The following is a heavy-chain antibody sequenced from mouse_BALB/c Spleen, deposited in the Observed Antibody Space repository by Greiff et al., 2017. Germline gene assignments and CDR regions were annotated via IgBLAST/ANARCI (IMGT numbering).Heavy chain of an antibody. CDR1: GFTFSDYY. V-gene: IGHV5-4*02. CDR3: ARGGSPHYFDY. Sequence: EVMLVESGGGLVKPGGSLKLSCAASGFTFSDYYMYWVRQTPEKRLEWVATISDGGSYTYYPDSVKGRFTISRDNAKNNLYLQMSSLKSEDTAMYYCARGGSPHYFDYWGQGTTLTVSS. J-gene: IGHJ2*01. CDR2: ISDGGSYT. D-gene: IGHD6-2*01.